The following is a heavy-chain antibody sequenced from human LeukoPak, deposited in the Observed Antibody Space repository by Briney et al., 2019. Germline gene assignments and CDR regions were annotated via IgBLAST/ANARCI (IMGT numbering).Heavy chain of an antibody. CDR1: GGSISNGGYY. J-gene: IGHJ5*02. Sequence: KPSETLSLTCTVSGGSISNGGYYWSWIRQPPGKGLEWIAYIYYTGTTYYNPSLKSRVTISLDTSKNQFSLKLSSVTAADTAIYYCASGRGRNYYDSSPAWFDPWGQGTLVTVSS. V-gene: IGHV4-31*03. D-gene: IGHD3-22*01. CDR3: ASGRGRNYYDSSPAWFDP. CDR2: IYYTGTT.